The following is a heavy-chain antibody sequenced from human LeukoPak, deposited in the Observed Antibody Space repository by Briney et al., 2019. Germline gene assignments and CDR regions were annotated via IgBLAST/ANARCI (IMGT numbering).Heavy chain of an antibody. V-gene: IGHV4-34*01. J-gene: IGHJ6*03. CDR1: GVSFSGYY. CDR2: INHSGST. D-gene: IGHD6-6*01. Sequence: SETLSLTCAAYGVSFSGYYWSCIRQPPGKGLEWIGEINHSGSTNYNPSLKSRVTISVDTSKNQFSLKLSSVTAADTAVYYCARSESLAARSIYYMDVWGKGTTVTVSS. CDR3: ARSESLAARSIYYMDV.